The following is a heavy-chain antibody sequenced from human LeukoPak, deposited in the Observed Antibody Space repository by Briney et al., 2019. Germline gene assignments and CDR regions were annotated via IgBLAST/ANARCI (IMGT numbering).Heavy chain of an antibody. CDR2: IYYSGST. V-gene: IGHV4-59*08. D-gene: IGHD6-19*01. CDR1: GGSISSYY. J-gene: IGHJ4*02. Sequence: SETLSLTCTVSGGSISSYYWSWIRQPPEKGLEWIGYIYYSGSTNYNPSLKSRVTISVDTSKNQFSLKLSSVTAADTAVYYCARQRVRGWYFDYWGQGTLVTVSS. CDR3: ARQRVRGWYFDY.